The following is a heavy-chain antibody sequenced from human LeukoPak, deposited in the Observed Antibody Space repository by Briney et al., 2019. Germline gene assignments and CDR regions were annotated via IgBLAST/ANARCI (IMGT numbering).Heavy chain of an antibody. J-gene: IGHJ5*02. V-gene: IGHV3-23*01. CDR3: AKDSNVAVPAAGNWFDP. Sequence: GGSLRLSCAASGFTFSSYAMSWVRQAPGKGLEWVSAISGSGGSTYYADSVKGRFTISRDNSKNTLYLQMNSLRAEDTAVYYCAKDSNVAVPAAGNWFDPWGQGTLVTVSS. D-gene: IGHD2-2*01. CDR1: GFTFSSYA. CDR2: ISGSGGST.